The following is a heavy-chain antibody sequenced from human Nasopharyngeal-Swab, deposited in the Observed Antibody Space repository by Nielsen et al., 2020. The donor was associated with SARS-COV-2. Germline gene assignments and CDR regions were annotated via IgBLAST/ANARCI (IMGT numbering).Heavy chain of an antibody. D-gene: IGHD3-3*01. CDR2: ISSTSTYI. V-gene: IGHV3-21*06. CDR3: ATLQGFWSAYFEDSAMDV. J-gene: IGHJ6*04. Sequence: GESLKISCAASAFTFNTYSMNWVRQAPGKGLEWVPFISSTSTYIYYADSVKGRFTISRDNARNSLYLQMNSLRAEDTAVYYCATLQGFWSAYFEDSAMDVWGKGTTVTVSS. CDR1: AFTFNTYS.